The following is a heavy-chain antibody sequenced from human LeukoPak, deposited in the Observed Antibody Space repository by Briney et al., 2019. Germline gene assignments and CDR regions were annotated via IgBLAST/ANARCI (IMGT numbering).Heavy chain of an antibody. CDR3: AREGTVSRDFDY. CDR1: GGSISSGDYY. V-gene: IGHV4-30-4*01. CDR2: IYYSGST. J-gene: IGHJ4*02. D-gene: IGHD4-17*01. Sequence: SETLSLTCTVSGGSISSGDYYWSWIRQPPGKGLEWIGYIYYSGSTYYNPSLKSLVTISVDTSKNQFSLKLSSVTAADTAVYYCAREGTVSRDFDYWGQGTLVTVSS.